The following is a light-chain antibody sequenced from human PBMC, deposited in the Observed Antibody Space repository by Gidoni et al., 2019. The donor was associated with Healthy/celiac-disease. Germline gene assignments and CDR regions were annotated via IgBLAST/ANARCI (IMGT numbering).Light chain of an antibody. Sequence: DIVMTQSPESRAVSLGERATINCKSSQSVLYRSNNKNYLDWYQQKPGQPPKLLIYWASTRESGVPDRFSGSGSGTDFTLTISSLQAEDVAVYYCQQYYSTPWPFXQXTKVEIK. CDR2: WAS. J-gene: IGKJ1*01. CDR3: QQYYSTPWP. CDR1: QSVLYRSNNKNY. V-gene: IGKV4-1*01.